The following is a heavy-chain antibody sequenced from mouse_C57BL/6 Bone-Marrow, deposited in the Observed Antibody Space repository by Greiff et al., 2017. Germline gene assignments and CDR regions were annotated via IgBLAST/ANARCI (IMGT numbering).Heavy chain of an antibody. CDR1: GYSFTDYN. CDR2: INPNYGTT. Sequence: VQLKESGPELVRPGASVKISCKASGYSFTDYNMNWVKQSNGKSLEWIGVINPNYGTTSYNQKFKGKATLTVDQSSSTAYMQRNSLTSEDSAVYYCATIDHYGSTPDFDAMDYWGQGTSVTVSS. D-gene: IGHD1-1*01. J-gene: IGHJ4*01. V-gene: IGHV1-39*01. CDR3: ATIDHYGSTPDFDAMDY.